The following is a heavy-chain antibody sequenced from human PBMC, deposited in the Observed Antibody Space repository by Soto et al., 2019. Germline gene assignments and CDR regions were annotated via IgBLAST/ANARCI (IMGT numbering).Heavy chain of an antibody. Sequence: QLQLQESGSGLVKPSQTLSLTCAVSGGSISSGGYSWSWIRQPPGKGLEWIGYIYHSGSTYYNPSLKSRVTISVDRSKNQFSLKLSSVTAADTAVYCCARGSYDFWSGPNWFDPWGQGTLVTVSS. D-gene: IGHD3-3*01. CDR2: IYHSGST. V-gene: IGHV4-30-2*01. J-gene: IGHJ5*02. CDR1: GGSISSGGYS. CDR3: ARGSYDFWSGPNWFDP.